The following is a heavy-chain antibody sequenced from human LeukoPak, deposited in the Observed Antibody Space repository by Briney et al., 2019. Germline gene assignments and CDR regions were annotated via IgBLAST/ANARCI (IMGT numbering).Heavy chain of an antibody. V-gene: IGHV4-38-2*02. CDR2: IYHSGST. Sequence: SETLSLTCTVSGYSISSGYYWGWIRQPPGKGLEWIGSIYHSGSTHYNPSLKSRVTMSVDTSKNQFSLKLSSVTAADTAVYYCARDVVAAPGTWDYWGQGTLVTVSS. D-gene: IGHD6-13*01. J-gene: IGHJ4*02. CDR3: ARDVVAAPGTWDY. CDR1: GYSISSGYY.